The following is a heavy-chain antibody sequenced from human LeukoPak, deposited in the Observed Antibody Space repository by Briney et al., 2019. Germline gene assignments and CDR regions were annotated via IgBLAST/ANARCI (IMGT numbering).Heavy chain of an antibody. CDR3: AKDRRDIVATMIETSTAQFDP. J-gene: IGHJ5*02. CDR2: IWYDGGNK. Sequence: SGGSLRLSCAASGFTFSSYVMHWVRQAPGKGLEWVAVIWYDGGNKYYADSVKGRFTISRDNSKNTLYLQMNSLRAEDTAVYYCAKDRRDIVATMIETSTAQFDPWGQGTLVTVSS. CDR1: GFTFSSYV. V-gene: IGHV3-30*02. D-gene: IGHD5-12*01.